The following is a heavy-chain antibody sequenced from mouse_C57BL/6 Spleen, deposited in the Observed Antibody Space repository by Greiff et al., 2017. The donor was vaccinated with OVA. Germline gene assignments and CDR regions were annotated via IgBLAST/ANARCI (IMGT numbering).Heavy chain of an antibody. CDR3: ARMRVGLLGVYWYFDV. CDR2: IWWDDDK. J-gene: IGHJ1*03. D-gene: IGHD3-3*01. V-gene: IGHV8-8*01. CDR1: GFSLSTFGMG. Sequence: VKLMESGPGILQPSQTLSLTCSFSGFSLSTFGMGVGWIRQPSGKGLEWLAHIWWDDDKYYNPALKSRLTISKDTSKNQVFLKIANVDTADTATYYCARMRVGLLGVYWYFDVWGTGTTVTVSS.